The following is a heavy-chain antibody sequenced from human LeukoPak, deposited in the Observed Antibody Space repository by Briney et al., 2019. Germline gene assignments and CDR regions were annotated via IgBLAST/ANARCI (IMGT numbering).Heavy chain of an antibody. V-gene: IGHV4-59*08. CDR1: GGSISNYY. J-gene: IGHJ4*02. D-gene: IGHD4-17*01. CDR2: VYYSGIS. Sequence: SETLSLTCTVSGGSISNYYWSWIRQPPGKGLEWIGYVYYSGISNYSPSLKSRVTISVDTSKNQLSLKLSSVTATDTAVYYCASLSQDYGDYSLRYWGQGTLVTVSS. CDR3: ASLSQDYGDYSLRY.